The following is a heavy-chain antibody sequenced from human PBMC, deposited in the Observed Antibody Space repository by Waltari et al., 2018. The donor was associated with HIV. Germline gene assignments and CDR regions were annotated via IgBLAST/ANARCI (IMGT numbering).Heavy chain of an antibody. V-gene: IGHV4-4*02. CDR1: GGSISSYNW. J-gene: IGHJ5*02. CDR3: ARVLTGDYGSSRFDP. D-gene: IGHD4-17*01. CDR2: MYHSGSN. Sequence: QVQLQESGPGLVKPSETLSLTCAVSGGSISSYNWWSWVHQTPGKGLEWIGEMYHSGSNNYNPSLKSRVTIVVDKSKNQFSLKVTSVTAADTAVYYCARVLTGDYGSSRFDPWGQGTLVTVSS.